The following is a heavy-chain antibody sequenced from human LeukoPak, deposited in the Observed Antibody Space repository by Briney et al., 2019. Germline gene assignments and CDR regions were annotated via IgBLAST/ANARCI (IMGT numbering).Heavy chain of an antibody. CDR2: ISYDGSNK. CDR1: GFTFSDYA. Sequence: GGSLRLSCAASGFTFSDYAMHWARQAPGKGLEWVAVISYDGSNKYYADSVKGRFTISRDNSKNTLYLQMNSLRAEDTAMYYCARDIDGMGSFDYWGREPWSPSPQ. CDR3: ARDIDGMGSFDY. D-gene: IGHD5-24*01. J-gene: IGHJ4*02. V-gene: IGHV3-30-3*01.